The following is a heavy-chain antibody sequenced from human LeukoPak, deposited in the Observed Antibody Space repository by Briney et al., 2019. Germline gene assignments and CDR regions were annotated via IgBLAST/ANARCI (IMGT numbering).Heavy chain of an antibody. CDR1: GFTFSAYW. CDR3: ERAPMDCSGGSCYFPGY. J-gene: IGHJ4*02. V-gene: IGHV3-74*01. D-gene: IGHD2-15*01. Sequence: GGSLRLSCAASGFTFSAYWMHWVRQVPGKGLVWVSRIHREGTTTIYADSVKGRFTISRDNGKNTLYLHMNSLRADDTAVYYCERAPMDCSGGSCYFPGYWGQGTLVTVSS. CDR2: IHREGTTT.